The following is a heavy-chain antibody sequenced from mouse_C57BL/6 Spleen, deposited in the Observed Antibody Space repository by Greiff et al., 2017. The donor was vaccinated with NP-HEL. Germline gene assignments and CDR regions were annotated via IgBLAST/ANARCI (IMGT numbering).Heavy chain of an antibody. CDR2: INYDGSST. J-gene: IGHJ4*01. CDR1: GFTFSDYY. D-gene: IGHD1-1*01. V-gene: IGHV5-16*01. CDR3: ARERYYYGSSYGGRAMDY. Sequence: EVKVVESEGGLVQPGSSMKLSCTASGFTFSDYYMAWVRQVPEKGLEWVANINYDGSSTYYLDSLKSRFIISRDNAKNILYLQMSSLKSEDTATYYCARERYYYGSSYGGRAMDYWGQGTSVTVSS.